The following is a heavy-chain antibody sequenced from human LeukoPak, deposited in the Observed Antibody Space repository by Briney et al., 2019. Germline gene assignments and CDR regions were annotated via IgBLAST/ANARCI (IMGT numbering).Heavy chain of an antibody. CDR3: VRGHGSGFDP. CDR2: MKPTSGNT. CDR1: GYTLTELS. D-gene: IGHD3-10*01. V-gene: IGHV1-8*01. J-gene: IGHJ5*02. Sequence: ASVKVSCKVSGYTLTELSMHWVRQATGQGLEWMGWMKPTSGNTGYAQKFQGRVTMTRDTSISTAYMELSSLRSDDTAVYYCVRGHGSGFDPWGQGTLVTVSS.